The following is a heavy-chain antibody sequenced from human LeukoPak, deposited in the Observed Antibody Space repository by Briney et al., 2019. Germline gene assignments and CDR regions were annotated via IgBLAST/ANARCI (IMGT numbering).Heavy chain of an antibody. Sequence: SQTLSLTCTFSRWSLSRGDYYWSWLRQPPGKGLEWIGYIYYSGCTYYNPSLKRRVTESVDTSKNQFSLKLSSVTAADTAVYYCARARKNIAVAGTYYFDYWGQGTLVTVSS. CDR1: RWSLSRGDYY. V-gene: IGHV4-30-4*08. J-gene: IGHJ4*02. CDR2: IYYSGCT. CDR3: ARARKNIAVAGTYYFDY. D-gene: IGHD6-19*01.